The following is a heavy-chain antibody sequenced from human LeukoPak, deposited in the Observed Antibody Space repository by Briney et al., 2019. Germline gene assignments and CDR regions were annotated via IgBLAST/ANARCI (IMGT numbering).Heavy chain of an antibody. D-gene: IGHD3-10*01. CDR3: ARERPPYYYGSGSYRAFDI. CDR2: INHSGST. J-gene: IGHJ3*02. Sequence: PSETQSLTCAVYGGSFSGYYWSWIRQPPGKGLEWIGEINHSGSTNYNPSLKSRVTISVDTSKNQFSLKLSSVTAADTAVYYCARERPPYYYGSGSYRAFDIWGQGTMVTVSS. V-gene: IGHV4-34*01. CDR1: GGSFSGYY.